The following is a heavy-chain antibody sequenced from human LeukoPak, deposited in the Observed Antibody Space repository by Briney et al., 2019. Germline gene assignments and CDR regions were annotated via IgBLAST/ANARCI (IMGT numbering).Heavy chain of an antibody. Sequence: SQTLSLTCIVTGGSISSGSYYWSWIRQPAGKGLEWIGRIFTSGSTNYNPSLKSRVTISVDTSKSQFSLKLSSVTAADTAVYYCASRGYTYVSRWGQGTLVTVSS. CDR1: GGSISSGSYY. CDR3: ASRGYTYVSR. D-gene: IGHD5-18*01. V-gene: IGHV4-61*02. J-gene: IGHJ4*02. CDR2: IFTSGST.